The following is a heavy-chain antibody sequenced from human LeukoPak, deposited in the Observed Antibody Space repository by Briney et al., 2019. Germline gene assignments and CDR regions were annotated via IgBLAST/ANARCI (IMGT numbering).Heavy chain of an antibody. CDR1: GFTFSSYA. J-gene: IGHJ4*02. V-gene: IGHV3-23*01. D-gene: IGHD3-16*01. CDR3: AKFTRADYVWGSYVDY. CDR2: ISGSGGST. Sequence: GGSLRLSCAASGFTFSSYAMSWVRQAPGKGLEWVSAISGSGGSTYYADSVKGRFTISRDNSKNTLYLQMNSLRAEDTAVYYCAKFTRADYVWGSYVDYWGQGTLVTVSS.